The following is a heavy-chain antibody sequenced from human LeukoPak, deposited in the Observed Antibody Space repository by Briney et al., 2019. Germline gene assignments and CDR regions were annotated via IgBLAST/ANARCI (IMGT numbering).Heavy chain of an antibody. D-gene: IGHD6-6*01. V-gene: IGHV4-34*01. CDR2: INHSGST. Sequence: KSSETLSLTCAVYDGSFSGYYWSWIRQPPGKGLEWIGEINHSGSTNYNPSLKSRVTMSVDTSKSQFSLKPSSVTAADTAVYYCARRPSIAARPGAFDIWGPGTMVTVSS. CDR3: ARRPSIAARPGAFDI. CDR1: DGSFSGYY. J-gene: IGHJ3*02.